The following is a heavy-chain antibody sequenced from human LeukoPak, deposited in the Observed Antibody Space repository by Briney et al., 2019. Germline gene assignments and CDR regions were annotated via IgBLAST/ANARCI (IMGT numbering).Heavy chain of an antibody. CDR2: ITGSGVTT. D-gene: IGHD6-19*01. CDR3: ARPTSSGSINS. CDR1: GFTFNNFA. Sequence: GGSLRLSCAASGFTFNNFAMSWVRQAPGKGLEWVSFITGSGVTTSYADSVKGRFTISRDSAKHSLFLQMNSLRAEDTAVYYCARPTSSGSINSWGQGTLVTVSS. J-gene: IGHJ4*02. V-gene: IGHV3-48*01.